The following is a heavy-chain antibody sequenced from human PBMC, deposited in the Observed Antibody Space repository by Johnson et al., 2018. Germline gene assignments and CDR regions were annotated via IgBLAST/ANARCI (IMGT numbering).Heavy chain of an antibody. V-gene: IGHV3-30*18. Sequence: QVQLVESGGGVVQPGRSLRLSCAASGFAFNTYGIHWVRQAPGKGLEWVAVISYDGSNTYYADSVKGRFPISRDNATNSLYLQMSSLRVEDTALYYCVKDLAGNYNYMDVWGRGTTVTVSS. CDR1: GFAFNTYG. J-gene: IGHJ6*03. D-gene: IGHD6-13*01. CDR2: ISYDGSNT. CDR3: VKDLAGNYNYMDV.